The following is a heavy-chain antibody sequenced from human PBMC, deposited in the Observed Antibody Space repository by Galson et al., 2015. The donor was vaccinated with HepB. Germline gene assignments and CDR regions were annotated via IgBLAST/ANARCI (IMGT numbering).Heavy chain of an antibody. CDR1: GFTFSSYS. CDR3: ARDRGRYGDYYGMDV. D-gene: IGHD2-15*01. Sequence: SLRLSCAASGFTFSSYSMNWVRQAPGKGLEWVSSISSSSSYIYYADSVKGRFTISRDNAKNSLYLQMNSLRAEDTAVYYCARDRGRYGDYYGMDVWGQGTTVTVSS. V-gene: IGHV3-21*01. J-gene: IGHJ6*02. CDR2: ISSSSSYI.